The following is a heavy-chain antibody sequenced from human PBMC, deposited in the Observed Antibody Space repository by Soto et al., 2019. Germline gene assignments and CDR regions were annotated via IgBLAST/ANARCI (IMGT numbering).Heavy chain of an antibody. CDR2: ISYDGSNK. Sequence: QVQLVESGGGVVQPGRSLRLSCAASGFTFSTYAMNWVRQAPGEGLEWMAFISYDGSNKYYADSVKGRFTISRDNSKNTLYLQMNSLRTEDTAVYYCARGGSYYYVAWYFDLWGRGTLVTVSS. D-gene: IGHD3-22*01. CDR3: ARGGSYYYVAWYFDL. V-gene: IGHV3-30-3*01. CDR1: GFTFSTYA. J-gene: IGHJ2*01.